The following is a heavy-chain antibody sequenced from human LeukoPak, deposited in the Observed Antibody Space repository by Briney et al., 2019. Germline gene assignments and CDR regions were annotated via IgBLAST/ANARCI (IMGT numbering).Heavy chain of an antibody. Sequence: GGSLRLSCAASGFTFSSYAMSWVRQAPGKGLEWVSVISGSGDSTNYADSVKGRFTISRDNSRNTLYLQMNSLRAEDTAVYYCANGDPLFDYWGQGILVTVSP. CDR3: ANGDPLFDY. CDR1: GFTFSSYA. CDR2: ISGSGDST. J-gene: IGHJ4*02. V-gene: IGHV3-23*01.